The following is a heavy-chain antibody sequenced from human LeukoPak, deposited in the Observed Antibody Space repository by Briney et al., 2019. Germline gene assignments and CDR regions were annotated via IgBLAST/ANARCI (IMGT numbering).Heavy chain of an antibody. Sequence: ASVKVSCKASGYTFTSYDINWVRQATGQGLEWMGWMNPNSGNTGYAQKFQDRVTITRDTSMSTAYMELSSLRSEDTAVYYCARAERRSYDFWGDQHYYYMDVWGEGTTVTVSS. CDR3: ARAERRSYDFWGDQHYYYMDV. V-gene: IGHV1-8*03. CDR1: GYTFTSYD. D-gene: IGHD3-3*01. J-gene: IGHJ6*03. CDR2: MNPNSGNT.